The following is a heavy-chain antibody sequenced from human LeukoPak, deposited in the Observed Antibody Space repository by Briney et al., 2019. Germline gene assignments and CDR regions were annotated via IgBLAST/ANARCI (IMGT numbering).Heavy chain of an antibody. CDR2: IIPIFGTA. J-gene: IGHJ3*02. D-gene: IGHD2-2*01. CDR1: GGTFSSYA. CDR3: ARPSPSSTSWHYDAFDI. Sequence: SVKVSCKASGGTFSSYAISWVRQAPGQGLEWMGGIIPIFGTANYAQKFQGRVTITADESTSTAYMELSSLRSEDTAVYYCARPSPSSTSWHYDAFDIWGQGTMVTASS. V-gene: IGHV1-69*13.